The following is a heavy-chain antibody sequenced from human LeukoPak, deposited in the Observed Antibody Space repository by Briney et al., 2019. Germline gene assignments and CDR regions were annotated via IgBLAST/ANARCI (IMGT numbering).Heavy chain of an antibody. V-gene: IGHV1-2*02. CDR3: ARDETELLLGWFDP. CDR1: GYTFTGYY. D-gene: IGHD1-26*01. CDR2: INPNSGGT. Sequence: GASVKVSCKASGYTFTGYYMHWVRQAPGQGLEWMGWINPNSGGTNYAQKFQGRATMTRDTSISTAYMELSRLRSDDTAVYYCARDETELLLGWFDPWGQGTLVTVSS. J-gene: IGHJ5*02.